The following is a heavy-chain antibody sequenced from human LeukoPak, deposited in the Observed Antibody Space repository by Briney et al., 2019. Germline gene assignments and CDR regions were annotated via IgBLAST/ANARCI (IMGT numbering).Heavy chain of an antibody. Sequence: GGSLRLSCAASGFTFTSYNMDWVRHAPGKGLEWLSSISSISNYVYYAASVKGRFTSSRDNAKNLMYLQMESLRAEGMALYYCARGGLQSQRLDLLDSWGQGVLVTVSS. CDR2: ISSISNYV. V-gene: IGHV3-21*01. CDR1: GFTFTSYN. J-gene: IGHJ4*02. CDR3: ARGGLQSQRLDLLDS. D-gene: IGHD6-25*01.